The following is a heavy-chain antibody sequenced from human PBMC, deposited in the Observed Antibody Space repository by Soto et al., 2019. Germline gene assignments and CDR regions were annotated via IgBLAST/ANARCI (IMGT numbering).Heavy chain of an antibody. Sequence: PSETLSLTCTVSGDSMSSYYWSWIRQPPGKGLEWVGYIYYSGSTTYNPSLRSRVTMSVDTSKNQFSLRLSSVTAADTAVYYCARAKSNYQTFDHWGQGSQVTVSS. CDR3: ARAKSNYQTFDH. D-gene: IGHD4-4*01. CDR1: GDSMSSYY. CDR2: IYYSGST. V-gene: IGHV4-59*01. J-gene: IGHJ4*02.